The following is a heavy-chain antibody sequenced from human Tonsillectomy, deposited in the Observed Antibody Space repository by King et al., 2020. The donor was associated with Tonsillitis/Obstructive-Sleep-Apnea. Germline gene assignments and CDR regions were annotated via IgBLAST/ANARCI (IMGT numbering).Heavy chain of an antibody. J-gene: IGHJ6*02. CDR3: AGAPGIAEARTDYYGMDV. CDR2: MSSDGSDK. Sequence: VQLVESGGGVVQPGRSLRLSCAASGFTFISYAIHWVRQAPGKGLEWVAVMSSDGSDKFYSDSVKGRFTISRDNSKNTLYLEVNSLRPEDTAVYYCAGAPGIAEARTDYYGMDVWGQGTTVTVSS. D-gene: IGHD6-13*01. V-gene: IGHV3-30*04. CDR1: GFTFISYA.